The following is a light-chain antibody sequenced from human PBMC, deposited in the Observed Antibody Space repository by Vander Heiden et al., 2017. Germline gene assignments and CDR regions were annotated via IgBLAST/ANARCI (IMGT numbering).Light chain of an antibody. CDR2: GAS. Sequence: DIVSTQSPGTLSSSPAERATLSCSASQSVRSSYLAWYQQKPGQSPRLLIYGASSRATGLPDRFSGSWYGTDFTLTISRREPEDFAVYYCQQDGRSPMSNFGQGTKLEIK. CDR1: QSVRSSY. V-gene: IGKV3-20*01. CDR3: QQDGRSPMSN. J-gene: IGKJ2*01.